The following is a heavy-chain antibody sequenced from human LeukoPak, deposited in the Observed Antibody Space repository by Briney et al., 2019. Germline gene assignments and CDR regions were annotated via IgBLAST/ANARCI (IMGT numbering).Heavy chain of an antibody. CDR2: ISSSSNYI. Sequence: GGSLRLSCAASGFTFSSYSMNWVRQAPGKGLEWVSSISSSSNYIYYADSVKGRFTISRDNAKNSLYLQMNSLRADDTAVYYCAKDWDYYDPSGYSSLFDHWGQGTLVSVSS. V-gene: IGHV3-21*04. CDR1: GFTFSSYS. J-gene: IGHJ4*02. CDR3: AKDWDYYDPSGYSSLFDH. D-gene: IGHD3-22*01.